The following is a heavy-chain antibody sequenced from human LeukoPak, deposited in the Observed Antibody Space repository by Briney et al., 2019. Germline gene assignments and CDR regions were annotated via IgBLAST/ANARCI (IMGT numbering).Heavy chain of an antibody. D-gene: IGHD3-22*01. CDR2: ISGSGGST. Sequence: GGSLRLSCAASGFTFSSYAMSWVRQAPGKGLEWVSAISGSGGSTYYADSVKGRFTISRDNSKNTLYLQMNSLRAEDTAVYYCARDSNHYYDSSGYSPDAFDIWGQGTMVTVSS. V-gene: IGHV3-23*01. CDR1: GFTFSSYA. J-gene: IGHJ3*02. CDR3: ARDSNHYYDSSGYSPDAFDI.